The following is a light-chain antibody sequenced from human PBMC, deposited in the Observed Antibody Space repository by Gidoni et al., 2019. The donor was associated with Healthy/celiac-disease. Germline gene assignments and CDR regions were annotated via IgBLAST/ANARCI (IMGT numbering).Light chain of an antibody. CDR1: QSVSSRY. CDR2: GAS. Sequence: EIVLTQSPGTLSLSPGERATLSCRASQSVSSRYLAWYQQKPGQAPMPLIYGASSRATGIPDRFGGSRSGTDFTLTISRLEPEDFAVYYCQQYGSFFGPGTKVDIK. J-gene: IGKJ3*01. CDR3: QQYGSF. V-gene: IGKV3-20*01.